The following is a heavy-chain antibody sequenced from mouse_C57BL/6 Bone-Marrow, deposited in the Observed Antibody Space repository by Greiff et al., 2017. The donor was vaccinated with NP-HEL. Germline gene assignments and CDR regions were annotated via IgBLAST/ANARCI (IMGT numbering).Heavy chain of an antibody. J-gene: IGHJ3*01. CDR2: ISDGGSYT. CDR1: GFTFSSYA. D-gene: IGHD2-2*01. Sequence: EVQRVESGGGLVKPGGSLKLSCAASGFTFSSYAMSWVRQTPEKRLEWVATISDGGSYTYYPDNVKGRFTISRDNAKNNLYLQMSHLKSEDTAMYDCAKHGYPAWFAYWGQGTLVTVSA. V-gene: IGHV5-4*01. CDR3: AKHGYPAWFAY.